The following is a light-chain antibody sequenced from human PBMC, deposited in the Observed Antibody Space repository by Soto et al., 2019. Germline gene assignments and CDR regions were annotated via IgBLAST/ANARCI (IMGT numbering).Light chain of an antibody. Sequence: LVMTQSQDTLSVSPGERATLSCRASQSLRSDLAWYQQKPGQAPRLLIYGASTRATDIPARFSGSGSGTEFTLTISSLQSEDFAVYYCQQYDNWPPTFGQGTLLEIK. J-gene: IGKJ5*01. CDR1: QSLRSD. CDR2: GAS. CDR3: QQYDNWPPT. V-gene: IGKV3-15*01.